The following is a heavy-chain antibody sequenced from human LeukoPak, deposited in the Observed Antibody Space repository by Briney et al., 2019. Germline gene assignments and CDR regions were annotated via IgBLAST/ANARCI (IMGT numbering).Heavy chain of an antibody. Sequence: ASVKVSCKASGYTFTGYYMHWVRQAPGQGLEWMGWINPNSGGTNYAQKFQGRGTMTRDTSISTAYMELSRLRSDDTAVYYCARASTVTTWFRPHGDAFDIWGQGTMVTVSS. CDR3: ARASTVTTWFRPHGDAFDI. D-gene: IGHD4-11*01. V-gene: IGHV1-2*02. CDR1: GYTFTGYY. CDR2: INPNSGGT. J-gene: IGHJ3*02.